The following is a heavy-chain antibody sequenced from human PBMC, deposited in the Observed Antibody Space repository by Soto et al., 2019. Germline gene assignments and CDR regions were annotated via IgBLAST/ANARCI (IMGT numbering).Heavy chain of an antibody. J-gene: IGHJ4*02. D-gene: IGHD2-15*01. CDR3: ARKKDESHDGRDFFDY. CDR2: TLFNGRDE. CDR1: GFTFSDYA. Sequence: GGSLRLSCAASGFTFSDYAMHWVRQAPGKGLEWVAVTLFNGRDEYYADSVKGRFTISRDNSNNMVYLQMNSLRAEDTAVYHCARKKDESHDGRDFFDYWGQGTLVTVSS. V-gene: IGHV3-30*03.